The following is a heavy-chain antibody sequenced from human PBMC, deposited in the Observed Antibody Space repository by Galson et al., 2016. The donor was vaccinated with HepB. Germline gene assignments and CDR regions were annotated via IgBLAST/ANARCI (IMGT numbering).Heavy chain of an antibody. J-gene: IGHJ3*02. CDR3: ARGLPPDAFDI. Sequence: YNPSLKSRVTISVDMSKNQFSLKLNSVTAADTAVYYCARGLPPDAFDIWGQGTMGTVSS. D-gene: IGHD2-21*02. V-gene: IGHV4-39*01.